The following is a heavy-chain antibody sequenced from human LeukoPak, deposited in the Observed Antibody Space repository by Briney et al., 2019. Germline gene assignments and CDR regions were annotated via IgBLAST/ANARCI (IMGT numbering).Heavy chain of an antibody. J-gene: IGHJ3*01. CDR2: LFSGGST. CDR3: VRSTLDAFDL. Sequence: GGFLRLSCVASGFSVSSKYMSWVRQAPGKGLEWVSVLFSGGSTHYVDSVRGRFTISRDESKNTLFLQMNSLRVEDTAVYYCVRSTLDAFDLWGQGTMVTVSS. V-gene: IGHV3-66*02. CDR1: GFSVSSKY. D-gene: IGHD1-1*01.